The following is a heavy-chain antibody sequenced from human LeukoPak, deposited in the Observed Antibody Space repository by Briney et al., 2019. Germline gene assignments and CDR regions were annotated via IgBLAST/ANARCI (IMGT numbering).Heavy chain of an antibody. CDR3: ARVKQLVRDWFDP. J-gene: IGHJ5*02. V-gene: IGHV1-69*05. CDR1: GGTFSSYA. D-gene: IGHD6-6*01. CDR2: IIPIFGTA. Sequence: ASVKVSCKASGGTFSSYAISWVRQAPGQGLEWMGGIIPIFGTANYAQKFQGRVTITTDESTSTAYMELSSLRSEDTAVYYCARVKQLVRDWFDPWGQGTLVTVSS.